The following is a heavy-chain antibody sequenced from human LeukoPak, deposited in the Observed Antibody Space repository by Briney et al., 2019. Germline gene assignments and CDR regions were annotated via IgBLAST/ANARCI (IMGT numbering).Heavy chain of an antibody. J-gene: IGHJ4*02. Sequence: SETPSLTCTVSGGRINNHYWTWIRQPPGKGLEWLGYIYYSGTTNYNPSLRSRVTISIDTSKNQFSLKMSSVTAADTAVYYCARDLMGASHFDYWGQGTLVTVSS. D-gene: IGHD4/OR15-4a*01. CDR2: IYYSGTT. CDR3: ARDLMGASHFDY. V-gene: IGHV4-59*11. CDR1: GGRINNHY.